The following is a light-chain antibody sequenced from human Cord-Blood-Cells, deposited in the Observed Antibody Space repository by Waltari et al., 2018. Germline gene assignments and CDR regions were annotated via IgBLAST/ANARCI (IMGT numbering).Light chain of an antibody. CDR1: SSDGGSYNL. V-gene: IGLV2-23*01. Sequence: QSALTQPASVSGSLGQSITISCTGTSSDGGSYNLVSWYQQHPGKAPKLMIYEGSKRPSGVSNRFSGSKSGNTASLTISGLQAEDEADYYCCSYAGSSTYVVFGGGTKLTVL. J-gene: IGLJ2*01. CDR2: EGS. CDR3: CSYAGSSTYVV.